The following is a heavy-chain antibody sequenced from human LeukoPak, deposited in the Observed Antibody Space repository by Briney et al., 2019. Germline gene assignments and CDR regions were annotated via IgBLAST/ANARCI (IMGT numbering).Heavy chain of an antibody. Sequence: GGSLRLSCAASGFTFSSYWMNWVRQAPGKGLDWVANIKQDGSEKYYVDSVKGRFTISRDNAKNSLYLQMNSLRAEDTAVYYCARSRLLWFGESKYYFGYWGQGTLVTVSS. CDR3: ARSRLLWFGESKYYFGY. V-gene: IGHV3-7*01. D-gene: IGHD3-10*01. CDR1: GFTFSSYW. CDR2: IKQDGSEK. J-gene: IGHJ4*02.